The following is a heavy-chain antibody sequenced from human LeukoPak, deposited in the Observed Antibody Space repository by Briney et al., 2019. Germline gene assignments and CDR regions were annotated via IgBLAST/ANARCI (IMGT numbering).Heavy chain of an antibody. Sequence: GGSLRLSCVASGFTFSSYSMKWVRQAPGKGLEWVSSISSSSSYIDYADSVKGRFTISRDNAKNSLYLQMNSLRAEDTAVYYCARGHYGLDVWGQGTAVTVSS. V-gene: IGHV3-21*04. CDR3: ARGHYGLDV. CDR2: ISSSSSYI. J-gene: IGHJ6*02. CDR1: GFTFSSYS.